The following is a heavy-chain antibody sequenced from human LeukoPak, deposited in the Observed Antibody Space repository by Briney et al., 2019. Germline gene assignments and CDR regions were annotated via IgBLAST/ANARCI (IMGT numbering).Heavy chain of an antibody. J-gene: IGHJ4*02. Sequence: ASVKVSCKASGYTFTSYDINWVRQATGQGLEWMGWMNPNSGNTGYAQKFQGRVTITRDTSASTAYMELSSLRSEDTAVYYCARAGEWLEDYWGQGTLVTVSS. CDR2: MNPNSGNT. CDR1: GYTFTSYD. CDR3: ARAGEWLEDY. D-gene: IGHD6-19*01. V-gene: IGHV1-8*01.